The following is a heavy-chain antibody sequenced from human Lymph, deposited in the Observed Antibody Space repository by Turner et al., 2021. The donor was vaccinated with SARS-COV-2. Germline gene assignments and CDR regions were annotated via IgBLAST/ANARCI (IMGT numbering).Heavy chain of an antibody. CDR3: ARGLSGNYYFFDY. CDR1: GFTFSSYA. Sequence: QVQLVESGGGVFQPGRSLKLSCAASGFTFSSYAMHWVRQAPGKGLEWVALISYDGNNKYYADSVRGRFTISRDNSKNTLYLQMNSLRAEDTAVYYCARGLSGNYYFFDYWGQGTLVTVSS. CDR2: ISYDGNNK. J-gene: IGHJ4*02. V-gene: IGHV3-30-3*01. D-gene: IGHD1-26*01.